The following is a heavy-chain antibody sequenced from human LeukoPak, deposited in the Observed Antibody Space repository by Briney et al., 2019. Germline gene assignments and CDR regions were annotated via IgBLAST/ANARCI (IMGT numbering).Heavy chain of an antibody. Sequence: GGSLRLSCAASGFTFSSYAMSWVRPAAGEGLEWVSAIIGSGVSTYYADSVKGPFTISRDNSKNTLYLQMNSLRGEDTAVYYRAKQWCSSTSCYNPLLAVIDVWGQGNTVTVSS. CDR3: AKQWCSSTSCYNPLLAVIDV. CDR1: GFTFSSYA. J-gene: IGHJ6*01. V-gene: IGHV3-23*01. D-gene: IGHD2-2*02. CDR2: IIGSGVST.